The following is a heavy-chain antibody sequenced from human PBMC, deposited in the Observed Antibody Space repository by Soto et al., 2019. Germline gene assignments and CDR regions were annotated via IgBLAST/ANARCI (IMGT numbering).Heavy chain of an antibody. CDR3: TTRGSSSYGSYFDY. J-gene: IGHJ4*02. V-gene: IGHV3-15*01. CDR1: GFTFSNAW. D-gene: IGHD6-6*01. CDR2: IKSKTDGGTT. Sequence: GGSLRLSCAASGFTFSNAWMSWVRQAPGKGLEWVGRIKSKTDGGTTDYAAPVKGRFTISRDDSKNTLYLQMNSLKTEDTAVYYCTTRGSSSYGSYFDYWGQGTLVTVSS.